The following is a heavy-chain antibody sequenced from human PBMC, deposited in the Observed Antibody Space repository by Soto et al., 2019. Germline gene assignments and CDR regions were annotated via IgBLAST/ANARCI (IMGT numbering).Heavy chain of an antibody. CDR1: VGSIAGNRAA. V-gene: IGHV6-1*01. Sequence: RTLSLTGTISVGSIAGNRAACNWVRQSPSRGLEWLGRTYYRSKWYNDYAVSVKSRITGTTDTSRNQFSLHLNSVTPEDTSVYYCEREVSYYESSDSYFDYWGPGGVVT. D-gene: IGHD3-16*01. CDR2: TYYRSKWYN. J-gene: IGHJ4*02. CDR3: EREVSYYESSDSYFDY.